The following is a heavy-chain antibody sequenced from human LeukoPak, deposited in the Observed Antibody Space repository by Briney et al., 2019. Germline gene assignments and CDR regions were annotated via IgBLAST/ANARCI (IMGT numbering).Heavy chain of an antibody. CDR1: GGSISSSSYY. CDR2: IYYSGST. Sequence: PSENLSLNCTVSGGSISSSSYYWGWIRQPPGKGLEWIGSIYYSGSTYYNPSLKSRVTISVDTSKNQFSLKLSSVTAADTAVYYCARIWLVRGYFDYWGQGTLVTVSS. V-gene: IGHV4-39*01. D-gene: IGHD6-19*01. CDR3: ARIWLVRGYFDY. J-gene: IGHJ4*02.